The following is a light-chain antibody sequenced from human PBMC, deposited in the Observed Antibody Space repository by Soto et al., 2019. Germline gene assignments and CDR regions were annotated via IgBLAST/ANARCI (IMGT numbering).Light chain of an antibody. V-gene: IGLV1-51*02. CDR1: SSNIGNNY. CDR2: EDN. CDR3: GTWDTSLNVDV. J-gene: IGLJ1*01. Sequence: QSVLTQPPSVSAAPGQKVTISCSGSSSNIGNNYVSWYQQLPGTAPKLLIYEDNKRPSGIPDRFSGSKSDTSATLGITGLQTGDEADYFCGTWDTSLNVDVFATGTKLTVL.